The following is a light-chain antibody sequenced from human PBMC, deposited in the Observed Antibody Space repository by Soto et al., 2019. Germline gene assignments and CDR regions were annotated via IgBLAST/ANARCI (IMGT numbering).Light chain of an antibody. V-gene: IGKV2D-29*01. CDR3: MQSIQLPWT. J-gene: IGKJ1*01. CDR1: QSLLHSDGKTY. CDR2: EVS. Sequence: DIVLTQTPLSLSVTPGQPASISCKSSQSLLHSDGKTYLCWYLQKAGQPPQVLIYEVSNRFSGVPERCSGSGVGSDFTPRISRVEAEDVGVYYCMQSIQLPWTFGHGTKVEVK.